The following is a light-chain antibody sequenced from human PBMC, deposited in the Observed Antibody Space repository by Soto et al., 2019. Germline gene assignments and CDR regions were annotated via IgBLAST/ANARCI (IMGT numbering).Light chain of an antibody. CDR3: QQYGSSPTWT. Sequence: EIVMTQSPATLSVSPGERATLSCRASQSVSNYLAWYQQKPGQAPRLLIYGASTRATGIPDRFSGSGSGTDFTLTISSLEPEDSAVYYCQQYGSSPTWTFGQGTKVDIK. J-gene: IGKJ1*01. CDR1: QSVSNY. CDR2: GAS. V-gene: IGKV3-20*01.